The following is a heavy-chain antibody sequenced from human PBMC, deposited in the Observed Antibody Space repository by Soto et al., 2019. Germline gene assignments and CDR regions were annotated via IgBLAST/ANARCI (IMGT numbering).Heavy chain of an antibody. CDR1: GGSFSGYY. J-gene: IGHJ5*02. CDR3: AGNIVVVVAAPGWFDP. CDR2: INHSGST. Sequence: QVQLQQWGAGLLKPSETLSLTCAVYGGSFSGYYWSWIRQPPGKGLEWIGEINHSGSTNYKPALKSRVTMSVDTSKNSFSLKLGSVTAADTAVYYCAGNIVVVVAAPGWFDPWGQGTLVTVSS. D-gene: IGHD2-15*01. V-gene: IGHV4-34*01.